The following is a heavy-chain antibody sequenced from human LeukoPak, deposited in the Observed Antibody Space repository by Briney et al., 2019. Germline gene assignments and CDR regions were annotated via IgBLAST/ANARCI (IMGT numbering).Heavy chain of an antibody. Sequence: SVKVSCKASGGTFSSYVISWVRQAPGQGLEWMGRIIPILGIANYAQKFQGRVTITADKSTSTAYIELSSLRSEDTAVYYCARESPSTTGTDPYWGQGTLVTVSS. V-gene: IGHV1-69*04. J-gene: IGHJ4*02. D-gene: IGHD1-1*01. CDR1: GGTFSSYV. CDR2: IIPILGIA. CDR3: ARESPSTTGTDPY.